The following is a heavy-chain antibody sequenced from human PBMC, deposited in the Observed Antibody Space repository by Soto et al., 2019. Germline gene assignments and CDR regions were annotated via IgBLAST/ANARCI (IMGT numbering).Heavy chain of an antibody. V-gene: IGHV3-74*01. Sequence: EVQLVESGGGLVQPGGSLRLSCADSGFSFSTYWMHWVRQGPGKGLVWVSRISPDGSSTNYPDSVRGRFTISRDNAKNTLYLQMNSLRAEDTAVYYCARSPGGYYLDWGQGTMVTVSS. D-gene: IGHD1-26*01. CDR3: ARSPGGYYLD. J-gene: IGHJ3*01. CDR2: ISPDGSST. CDR1: GFSFSTYW.